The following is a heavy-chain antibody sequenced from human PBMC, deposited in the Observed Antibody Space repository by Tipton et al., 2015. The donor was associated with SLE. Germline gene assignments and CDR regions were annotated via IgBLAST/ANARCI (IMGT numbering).Heavy chain of an antibody. CDR2: ISYSGST. Sequence: LRLSCTVSGGSISSNNYNWGWIRRPPGQGLEWIGSISYSGSTYYNPSLKSRVTISVDTSKNQFSLKLSSVTAADTAVYYCARGPTRYYFDYWGQGILVTVSS. CDR3: ARGPTRYYFDY. CDR1: GGSISSNNYN. V-gene: IGHV4-39*01. J-gene: IGHJ4*02.